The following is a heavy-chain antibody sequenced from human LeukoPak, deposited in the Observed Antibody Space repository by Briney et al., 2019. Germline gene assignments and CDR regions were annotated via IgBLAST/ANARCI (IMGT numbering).Heavy chain of an antibody. CDR3: VRGSKIRGVIPEGEFDY. J-gene: IGHJ4*02. CDR2: ISYDGKKN. V-gene: IGHV3-30*04. CDR1: GFTFSHFA. Sequence: GGSLRLSCEASGFTFSHFAMHWVRQAPGKGLEWVAVISYDGKKNYYADSVKGRFTLSRDDSQNTVYLQMSSLRDDDTALYYCVRGSKIRGVIPEGEFDYWGQGTLVTVSS. D-gene: IGHD3-10*01.